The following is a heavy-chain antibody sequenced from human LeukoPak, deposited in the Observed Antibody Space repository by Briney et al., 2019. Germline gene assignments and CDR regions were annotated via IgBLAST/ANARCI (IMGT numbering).Heavy chain of an antibody. CDR3: ARDNYDSSTPYYFDY. D-gene: IGHD3-22*01. CDR2: ISSSGNTI. CDR1: GFTFSDYE. Sequence: PGGSLRLSCAASGFTFSDYELNWVRQAPGTGLEGLSYISSSGNTIYYTDSVKGRFTISRDNAKNSLYLLMNSLRAEDTAVYYCARDNYDSSTPYYFDYWGQGTLVTVSS. V-gene: IGHV3-48*03. J-gene: IGHJ4*02.